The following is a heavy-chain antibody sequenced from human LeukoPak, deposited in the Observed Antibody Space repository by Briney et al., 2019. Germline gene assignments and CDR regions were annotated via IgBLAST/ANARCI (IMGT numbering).Heavy chain of an antibody. Sequence: GGSLRLSCAASGFTFSSYSTNWVRQAPGKGLEWVSSISSSSSYIYYADSVKGRFTISRDNAKNSLYLQMNSLRAEDTAVYYCARDYTIFGVADAFDIWSQGTMVTVSS. J-gene: IGHJ3*02. CDR3: ARDYTIFGVADAFDI. D-gene: IGHD3-3*01. V-gene: IGHV3-21*01. CDR2: ISSSSSYI. CDR1: GFTFSSYS.